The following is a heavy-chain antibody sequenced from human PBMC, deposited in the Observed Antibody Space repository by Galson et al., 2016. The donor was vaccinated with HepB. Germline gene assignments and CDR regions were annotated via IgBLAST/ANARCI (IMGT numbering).Heavy chain of an antibody. J-gene: IGHJ6*02. Sequence: SLRLSCAASESAFSYYAMSWVRQAPGKGLEWVAVISDSGETTFYAGSVRDRFTISRDNSKSTLNLQMNILRVEDTAVYYCARHRGSGSPFYYDMDVWGRGTTVTVSS. CDR2: ISDSGETT. D-gene: IGHD3-10*01. CDR1: ESAFSYYA. V-gene: IGHV3-23*01. CDR3: ARHRGSGSPFYYDMDV.